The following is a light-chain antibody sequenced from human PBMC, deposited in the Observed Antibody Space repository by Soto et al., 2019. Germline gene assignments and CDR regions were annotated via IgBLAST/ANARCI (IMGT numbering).Light chain of an antibody. V-gene: IGKV3-20*01. CDR1: QSVSSTY. CDR3: QHYGSSPYT. CDR2: GAL. J-gene: IGKJ2*01. Sequence: EIVLTQSPGTLSLSPGERATLSCMASQSVSSTYLAWYQQKTGQAPRLLIYGALSRATGIPDRFSGSGSGTDYTLTITRLEPEDFAVYYCQHYGSSPYTFGQGTKLEIK.